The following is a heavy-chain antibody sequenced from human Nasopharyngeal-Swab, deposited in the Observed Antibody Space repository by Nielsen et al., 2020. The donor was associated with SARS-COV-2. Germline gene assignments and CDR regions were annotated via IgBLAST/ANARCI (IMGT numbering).Heavy chain of an antibody. Sequence: GSLRLSCTVSGGSISSSSYYWGWIRQPPGKGLEWIGSIYYSGSTYYNPSLKSRVTISVDTSKNQFSLKLSSVTAADTAVYYCATFDYYDSSWGQGVLVTVSS. D-gene: IGHD3-22*01. CDR1: GGSISSSSYY. CDR3: ATFDYYDSS. V-gene: IGHV4-39*01. CDR2: IYYSGST. J-gene: IGHJ4*02.